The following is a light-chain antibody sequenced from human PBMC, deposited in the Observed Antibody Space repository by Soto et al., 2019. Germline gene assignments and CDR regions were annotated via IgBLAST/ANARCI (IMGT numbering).Light chain of an antibody. Sequence: EVVMTQSPATLSVSPGERATLSCRASQSVSTYLAWYQRKPGQAPRLLIYHASTRATGIPARFTGSGSGTEFTLSISSLQSEDVAVFYCQQYNHWPLTFGGGTKVEIK. CDR2: HAS. CDR1: QSVSTY. CDR3: QQYNHWPLT. V-gene: IGKV3-15*01. J-gene: IGKJ4*01.